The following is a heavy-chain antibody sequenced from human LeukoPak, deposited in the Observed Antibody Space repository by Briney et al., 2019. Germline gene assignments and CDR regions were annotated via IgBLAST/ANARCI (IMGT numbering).Heavy chain of an antibody. CDR2: INPYNGGT. CDR1: ANTFSAHY. V-gene: IGHV1-2*02. D-gene: IGHD1-1*01. CDR3: ATVKTGTIFDY. Sequence: GASVKVSCKPSANTFSAHYFDWVRQAPGQGLEWMGWINPYNGGTKYAQSFEGRVTMTRDTSITTAYMELTGLRSDDTAIYYCATVKTGTIFDYWGPGTLVTVSS. J-gene: IGHJ4*02.